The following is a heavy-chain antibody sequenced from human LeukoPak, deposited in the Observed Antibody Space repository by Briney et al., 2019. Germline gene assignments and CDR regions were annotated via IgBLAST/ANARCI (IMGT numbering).Heavy chain of an antibody. V-gene: IGHV4-39*01. J-gene: IGHJ6*03. CDR3: ARHAHYSYYMDV. CDR1: GGSITSSSYY. Sequence: ASETLSLTCTVSGGSITSSSYYWGWIRQPPGKGLEWIGSIYYSGSTYYNPSLKSRLTISVDTSKNQFSLNLSSVTAADTAVYYCARHAHYSYYMDVWGKGTTVTVSS. CDR2: IYYSGST.